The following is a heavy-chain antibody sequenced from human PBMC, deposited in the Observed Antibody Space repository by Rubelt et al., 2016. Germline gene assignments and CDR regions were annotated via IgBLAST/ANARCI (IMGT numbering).Heavy chain of an antibody. V-gene: IGHV1-3*01. CDR1: GYTFTSYA. J-gene: IGHJ3*01. D-gene: IGHD6-6*01. CDR2: INAGNGNT. Sequence: QVQLVQSGAEVKKPGASVKGSCKASGYTFTSYAVHWVRQATGQRLEWMGWINAGNGNTKYSVWLPRRVTITRDTAASTAYRELSSLGSEDTAVYYCASAPRYSSSSLALCFWCQGTMVTVSS. CDR3: ASAPRYSSSSLALCF.